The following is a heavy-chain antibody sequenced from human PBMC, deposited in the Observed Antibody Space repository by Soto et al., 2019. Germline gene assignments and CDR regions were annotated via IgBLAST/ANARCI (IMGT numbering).Heavy chain of an antibody. J-gene: IGHJ3*02. CDR2: ISTSSNYI. Sequence: GGSLRLSCAASGFTFSSYTMNWVRQAPGKGLEWVSSISTSSNYIYYADSLKGRFTISRDNAKSSLYLQMNSLRAEDTAVYYCAKGFYDSSGYLPYDAFDIWGQGTMVTVSS. CDR3: AKGFYDSSGYLPYDAFDI. D-gene: IGHD3-22*01. V-gene: IGHV3-21*04. CDR1: GFTFSSYT.